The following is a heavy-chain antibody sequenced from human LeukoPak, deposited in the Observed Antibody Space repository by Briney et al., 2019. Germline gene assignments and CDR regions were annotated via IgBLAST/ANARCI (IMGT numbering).Heavy chain of an antibody. Sequence: GGSLRLSCAASGFTFSSYWMSWVRQAPGKGLEWVANIKQDGSEKYYVDSVKGRFTISRDNAKNSLYLQMNSLRAEDTAVYYCARGTVKNGERLDYWGQGTLVTVSS. D-gene: IGHD4-17*01. CDR2: IKQDGSEK. V-gene: IGHV3-7*01. CDR1: GFTFSSYW. J-gene: IGHJ4*02. CDR3: ARGTVKNGERLDY.